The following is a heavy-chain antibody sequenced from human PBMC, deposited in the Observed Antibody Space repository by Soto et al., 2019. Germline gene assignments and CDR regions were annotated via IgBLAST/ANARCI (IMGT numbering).Heavy chain of an antibody. CDR1: GFTFSSYS. D-gene: IGHD3-10*01. V-gene: IGHV3-21*01. CDR3: AGIYTLPDTRASDL. J-gene: IGHJ2*01. CDR2: ISSNSSYI. Sequence: KPGGSLRLSSAASGFTFSSYSMNWFRQAPGTGLERVSSISSNSSYIYYADSVKGRFTISRDNAKHSLYLQMNSLIALFFNVTSTAGIYTLPDTRASDL.